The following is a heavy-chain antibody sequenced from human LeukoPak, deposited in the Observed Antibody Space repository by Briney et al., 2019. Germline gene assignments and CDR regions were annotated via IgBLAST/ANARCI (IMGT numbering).Heavy chain of an antibody. J-gene: IGHJ4*02. V-gene: IGHV3-30*18. CDR3: AKAQPPRHELGNFYFDY. Sequence: PGGSLRLSCAASGFTFSTYGMHWGRQAPGKGLEWVAVVSFDSNNLYYADSVKGRFTISRDNSKNTLYLQMNSLRGEDTAVYYCAKAQPPRHELGNFYFDYWGQGTLVTVSS. D-gene: IGHD3-16*01. CDR1: GFTFSTYG. CDR2: VSFDSNNL.